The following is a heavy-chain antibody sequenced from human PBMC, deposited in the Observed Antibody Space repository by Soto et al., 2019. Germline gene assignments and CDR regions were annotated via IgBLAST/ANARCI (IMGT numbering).Heavy chain of an antibody. CDR3: AHRFDYGAFDI. J-gene: IGHJ3*02. CDR2: IYWDDDK. CDR1: GFSLSTSGVG. V-gene: IGHV2-5*02. D-gene: IGHD4-17*01. Sequence: QITLKESGPTLVKPTQTLTLTCTFSGFSLSTSGVGVGWIRQPPGKALEWLALIYWDDDKRYSPSLKSRLTIPKDPSKSQVVLTMINMDPVDTATYYCAHRFDYGAFDIWGQGTMVTVSS.